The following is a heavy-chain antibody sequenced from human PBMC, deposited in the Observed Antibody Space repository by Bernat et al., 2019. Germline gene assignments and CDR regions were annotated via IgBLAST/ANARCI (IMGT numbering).Heavy chain of an antibody. V-gene: IGHV3-30-3*01. CDR3: ARGGYYYDPTNDY. Sequence: QLQLVESGGGVVQPGRSLRLSCAASGFTFSSYALHWVRQAPGKGLEWVAVISYDGSNKYYADSVKGRFTISRDNSKNTLYLQMNSLRAEDTAVYYCARGGYYYDPTNDYWGQGTLVTVSS. CDR1: GFTFSSYA. J-gene: IGHJ4*02. CDR2: ISYDGSNK. D-gene: IGHD3-22*01.